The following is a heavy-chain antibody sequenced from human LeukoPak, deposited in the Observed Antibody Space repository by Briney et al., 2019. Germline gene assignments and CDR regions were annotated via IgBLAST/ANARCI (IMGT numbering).Heavy chain of an antibody. CDR1: GFTFSDYS. Sequence: PGGSLRLSCAASGFTFSDYSMNWVRQAPGKGLEWISYIWISSGNTKYADSVKGRFTISGDKAKNSLYLQMNSLRVEGTAVYYCARDYKYAFDNWGQGTLVTVSS. CDR2: IWISSGNT. V-gene: IGHV3-48*01. J-gene: IGHJ4*02. D-gene: IGHD5-24*01. CDR3: ARDYKYAFDN.